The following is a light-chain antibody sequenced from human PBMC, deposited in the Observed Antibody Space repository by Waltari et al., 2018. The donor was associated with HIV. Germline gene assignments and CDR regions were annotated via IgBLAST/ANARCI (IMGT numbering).Light chain of an antibody. Sequence: DIVMTQSPLSLPVTPGEPASISCRSSQSLLHSNGYNYLDWYLQKPGQSPQLLIYLGSNRASGVPDRFSGSGSGTDFTLKISRVEAEDVGVYYCMQALQTPRNFTFGPGTKVDIK. V-gene: IGKV2-28*01. J-gene: IGKJ3*01. CDR3: MQALQTPRNFT. CDR2: LGS. CDR1: QSLLHSNGYNY.